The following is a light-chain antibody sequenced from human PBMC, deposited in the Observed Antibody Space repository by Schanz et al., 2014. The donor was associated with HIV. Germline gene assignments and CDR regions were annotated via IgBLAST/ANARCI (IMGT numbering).Light chain of an antibody. CDR3: QQFNNWPPEGT. CDR1: QSVSSTY. Sequence: EIVLTQSPGTLSLSPGERATLSCRASQSVSSTYLAWYQQKRGQAPRLLIYGASTRATGIPARFSGSGSGTDFTLTISSLLSEDFAIYYCQQFNNWPPEGTFGQGTKVELK. CDR2: GAS. V-gene: IGKV3-15*01. J-gene: IGKJ1*01.